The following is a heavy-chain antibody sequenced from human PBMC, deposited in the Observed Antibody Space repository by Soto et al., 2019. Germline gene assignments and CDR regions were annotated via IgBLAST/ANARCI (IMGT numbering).Heavy chain of an antibody. CDR2: ISGSGGST. CDR3: AKLTYYYDSSGYYRSWDFDY. CDR1: GFTFSSYA. Sequence: GGSLRLSCAASGFTFSSYAMSWVRQAPGKGLEWVSAISGSGGSTYYADSVKGRFTISRDNSKNTLYLQMNSLRAEDTAVYYCAKLTYYYDSSGYYRSWDFDYWGQGTLVTVSS. D-gene: IGHD3-22*01. V-gene: IGHV3-23*01. J-gene: IGHJ4*02.